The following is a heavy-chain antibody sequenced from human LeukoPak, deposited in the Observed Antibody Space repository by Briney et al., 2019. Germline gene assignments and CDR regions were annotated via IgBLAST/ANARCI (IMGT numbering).Heavy chain of an antibody. J-gene: IGHJ6*04. CDR3: AREGESPGGYEYYGIDV. Sequence: GGSLRLSCAVSGFIFSDYEMNWVRQAPGKGLEWLSYISSSGRTTYYADSVKGRFTISRDDAKTSVYLQMNSLRVEDTAVYYCAREGESPGGYEYYGIDVWGKGTTVAVSS. CDR2: ISSSGRTT. CDR1: GFIFSDYE. V-gene: IGHV3-48*03. D-gene: IGHD2-15*01.